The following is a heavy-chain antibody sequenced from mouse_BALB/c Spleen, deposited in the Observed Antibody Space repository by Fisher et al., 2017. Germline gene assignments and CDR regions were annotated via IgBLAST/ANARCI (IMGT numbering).Heavy chain of an antibody. V-gene: IGHV5-9-4*01. Sequence: RFTISRDNAKNTLYLEMSSLRSEDTAMYYCARVPLHYAMGYWGQGTSVTVSS. CDR3: ARVPLHYAMGY. J-gene: IGHJ4*01.